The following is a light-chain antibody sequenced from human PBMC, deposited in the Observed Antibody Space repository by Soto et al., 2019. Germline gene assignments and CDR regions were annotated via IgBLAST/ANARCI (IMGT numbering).Light chain of an antibody. J-gene: IGKJ4*01. Sequence: EIVLTQSPATVSLSPGERATLSCRASQSVSTFLAWYQQKPGQAPRLLIYDASNRATGIPARFSGSGSGTDFILTISSLEPEDFAVYYCQQRSNWSLTFGGGTKVEIK. V-gene: IGKV3-11*01. CDR2: DAS. CDR1: QSVSTF. CDR3: QQRSNWSLT.